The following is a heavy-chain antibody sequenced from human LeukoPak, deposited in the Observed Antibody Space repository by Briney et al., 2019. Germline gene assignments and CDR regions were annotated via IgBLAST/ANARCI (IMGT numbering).Heavy chain of an antibody. J-gene: IGHJ6*03. CDR2: IYYSGGT. CDR3: ARGDIVTLLYYNYMDV. Sequence: SETLSLTCTVSGGSISSHYWSWIRQSPGKGLEWIGYIYYSGGTNYSPSLKSRVTISVDTSKNQFSLKLSSVTAADTAVYYCARGDIVTLLYYNYMDVWGKGTTVTVSS. CDR1: GGSISSHY. V-gene: IGHV4-59*11. D-gene: IGHD5-12*01.